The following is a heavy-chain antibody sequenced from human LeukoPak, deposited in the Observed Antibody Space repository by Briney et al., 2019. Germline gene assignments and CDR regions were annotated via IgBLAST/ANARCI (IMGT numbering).Heavy chain of an antibody. CDR2: IYYSGTT. J-gene: IGHJ4*02. V-gene: IGHV4-39*07. CDR1: GGSIISSSYY. Sequence: SETLSLTCTVSGGSIISSSYYWGWIRQSPGKGLEWIGSIYYSGTTYYNPSLKSRVTISVDTSKNQFSLKLSSVTAADTAVYYCATTTIRLGYWGQGTLVTVSS. CDR3: ATTTIRLGY. D-gene: IGHD1-26*01.